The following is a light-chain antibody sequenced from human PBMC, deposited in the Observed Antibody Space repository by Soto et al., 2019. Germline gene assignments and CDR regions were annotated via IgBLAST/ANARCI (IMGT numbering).Light chain of an antibody. CDR3: QQYKNWPQT. J-gene: IGKJ1*01. V-gene: IGKV3-15*01. Sequence: ETMMTQAPDTLSVSLGERATLSCRASQSLRSSLAWYQQKPGQAPRLLIYDASTRATGIPARFSGSGSGTDCTLTISGLQSEDFAVYYCQQYKNWPQTFGQGTKVEI. CDR2: DAS. CDR1: QSLRSS.